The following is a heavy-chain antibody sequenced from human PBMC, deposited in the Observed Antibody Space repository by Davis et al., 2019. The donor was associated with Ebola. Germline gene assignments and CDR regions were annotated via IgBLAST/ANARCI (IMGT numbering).Heavy chain of an antibody. J-gene: IGHJ4*02. CDR1: GFSLSPTRVG. CDR2: IYWDDDK. CDR3: AHRFDWNYFDY. Sequence: SGPTLVKPTQTLTLTCTFSGFSLSPTRVGVGWIRQPPGKALEWLALIYWDDDKRYNPSLKSRLTVTRDTSKNQVVLTMTKMDPVDTATYYCAHRFDWNYFDYWGQGTLVTVSS. V-gene: IGHV2-5*02. D-gene: IGHD3-9*01.